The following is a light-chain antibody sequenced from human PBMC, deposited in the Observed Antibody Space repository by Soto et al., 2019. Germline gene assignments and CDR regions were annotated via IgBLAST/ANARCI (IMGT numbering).Light chain of an antibody. J-gene: IGKJ1*01. CDR3: LHRSHWPRWT. Sequence: EIVLTQSPATLSLSPGETATLSCRASRSISNYLAWYQQTPGQAPRLVVYDAFSRATGIPARFSGSGSGTDFTLTISCLEPEDFAVYFCLHRSHWPRWTFGQGTKVDMK. V-gene: IGKV3-11*01. CDR2: DAF. CDR1: RSISNY.